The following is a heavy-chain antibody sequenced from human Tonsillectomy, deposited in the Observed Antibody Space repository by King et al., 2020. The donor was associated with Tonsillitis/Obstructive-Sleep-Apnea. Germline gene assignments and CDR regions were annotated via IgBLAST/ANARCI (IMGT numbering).Heavy chain of an antibody. V-gene: IGHV3-7*01. CDR1: GFTFTTYW. Sequence: VQLVESGGGLVQPGGSLRLSCAGSGFTFTTYWMTWVRQAPGKGLEWVANIKREGSEKNYVDSVKGRFTISRDNAKNSLYLQMNSLRAEDTAVYYCARDLSYCSGGSCYDRFDYWGQGTLVTVSS. J-gene: IGHJ4*02. CDR3: ARDLSYCSGGSCYDRFDY. D-gene: IGHD2-15*01. CDR2: IKREGSEK.